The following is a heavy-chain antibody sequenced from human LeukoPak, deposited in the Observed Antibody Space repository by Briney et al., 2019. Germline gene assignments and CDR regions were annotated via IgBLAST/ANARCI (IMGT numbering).Heavy chain of an antibody. CDR1: GGSISSSRDY. V-gene: IGHV4-39*01. J-gene: IGHJ4*01. D-gene: IGHD1-1*01. CDR3: ARHPYPFTWMDLIDY. CDR2: IYYSGST. Sequence: SETLSPTSTVSGGSISSSRDYWGWIRQPPGKGLEWIGSIYYSGSTYYNPSLKSRVTISVDTSKNQFSLKLSSVTAADTAVYYCARHPYPFTWMDLIDYWGHGEPFTVSS.